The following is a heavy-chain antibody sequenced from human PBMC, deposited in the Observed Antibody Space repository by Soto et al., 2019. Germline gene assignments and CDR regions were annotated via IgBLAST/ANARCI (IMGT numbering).Heavy chain of an antibody. CDR3: AREPRGLRGYSYGLDY. D-gene: IGHD5-18*01. V-gene: IGHV3-30-3*01. Sequence: PGGSLRLSCAASGFTFSSYAMHWVRQAPGKGLEWVAVISYDGSNKYYADSVKGRLTISRDNSKNTLYLQMNSLRAEDTAVYYCAREPRGLRGYSYGLDYWGQGTLVTVYS. J-gene: IGHJ4*02. CDR2: ISYDGSNK. CDR1: GFTFSSYA.